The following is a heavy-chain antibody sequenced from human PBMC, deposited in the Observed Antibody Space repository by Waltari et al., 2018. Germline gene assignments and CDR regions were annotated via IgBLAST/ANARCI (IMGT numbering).Heavy chain of an antibody. V-gene: IGHV4-34*01. CDR1: GGSFSGYY. CDR3: ARSARKRCSGGSCNLFHYYYGMDV. D-gene: IGHD2-15*01. J-gene: IGHJ6*01. Sequence: QVQLQQWGAGLLKPSETLSLTCAVYGGSFSGYYWSWIRQPPGKGLEWMGEINHRGSTNYNPSLKSRVTISVDTSKNQFSLKLSSVTAADTAVYYCARSARKRCSGGSCNLFHYYYGMDVWGKGPRSPSPQ. CDR2: INHRGST.